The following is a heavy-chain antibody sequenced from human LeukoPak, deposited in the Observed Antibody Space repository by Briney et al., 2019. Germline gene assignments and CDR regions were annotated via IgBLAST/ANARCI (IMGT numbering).Heavy chain of an antibody. J-gene: IGHJ4*02. CDR3: ARNLYYYDSSGYYYY. Sequence: GGSLRLSCAASGFTFSTYAMSWVRQAPGKGLQWVSAIYTGGSTYYAGSVKGRFTISRDNSKNTLYLQMNSLRAEDTAVYYCARNLYYYDSSGYYYYWGQGTLVTVSS. CDR1: GFTFSTYA. CDR2: IYTGGST. D-gene: IGHD3-22*01. V-gene: IGHV3-66*01.